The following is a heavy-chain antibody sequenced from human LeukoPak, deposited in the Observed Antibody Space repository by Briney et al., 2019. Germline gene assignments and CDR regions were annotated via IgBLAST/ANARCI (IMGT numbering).Heavy chain of an antibody. V-gene: IGHV4-4*07. D-gene: IGHD1-26*01. Sequence: SETLSLTCTVSGDSISSNYWSWLRQPAGKGLEWLGRIYFSGSTNYNPSLKSRVTMSLDTSKNQFSLKMRSMTAADTAVYYCARDEGSGSYAWDYWGQGTLVTVSS. CDR2: IYFSGST. CDR1: GDSISSNY. CDR3: ARDEGSGSYAWDY. J-gene: IGHJ4*02.